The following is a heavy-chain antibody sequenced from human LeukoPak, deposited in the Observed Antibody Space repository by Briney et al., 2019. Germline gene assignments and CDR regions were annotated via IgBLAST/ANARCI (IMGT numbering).Heavy chain of an antibody. CDR3: AKYGSGQLWLLGWYFDF. J-gene: IGHJ2*01. CDR1: GYTFYNYA. Sequence: GGSQRLSCAASGYTFYNYAVTWVRQAPGKGLEWVSSISHDGASTHYADSVKGRLTISRDNSKNTVFLQMDSPRAEDTAVYFCAKYGSGQLWLLGWYFDFWGRGTLVSVSS. D-gene: IGHD3-16*01. V-gene: IGHV3-23*01. CDR2: ISHDGAST.